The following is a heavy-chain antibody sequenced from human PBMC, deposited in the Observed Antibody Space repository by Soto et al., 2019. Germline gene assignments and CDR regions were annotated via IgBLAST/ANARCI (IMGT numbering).Heavy chain of an antibody. J-gene: IGHJ4*02. D-gene: IGHD5-12*01. CDR2: IFYSGST. CDR1: GVSISSGEYY. Sequence: PSETLSLTCTVSGVSISSGEYYWSWIRQPPGKGLEWIGYIFYSGSTYYNPSLKSRVTISVDTSKNQFSLKLGSVTAADTAVYYCARWLGYGPHFDYWGQGTLVTVSS. V-gene: IGHV4-30-4*01. CDR3: ARWLGYGPHFDY.